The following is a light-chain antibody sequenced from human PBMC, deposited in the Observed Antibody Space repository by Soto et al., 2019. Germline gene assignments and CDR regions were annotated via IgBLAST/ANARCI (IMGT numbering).Light chain of an antibody. J-gene: IGKJ1*01. CDR1: QTIKNY. Sequence: DIQMTQSPSTLSASVGDRVTITCRASQTIKNYLNWYQQKPGKAPKLLISAASSLQSGVSSRFSGSGSGTEFTLTISSLQPEDFATYYCLQHNSYPRTFGQGTKVDIK. CDR3: LQHNSYPRT. CDR2: AAS. V-gene: IGKV1-17*01.